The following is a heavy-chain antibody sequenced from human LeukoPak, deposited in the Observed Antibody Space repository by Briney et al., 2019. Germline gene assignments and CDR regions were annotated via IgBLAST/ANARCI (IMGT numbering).Heavy chain of an antibody. CDR3: ARHTVYYYDSSGYLPYFDY. J-gene: IGHJ4*02. CDR1: GGSISSYY. Sequence: SETLSLTCTVSGGSISSYYWSWIRQPPGKGLEWIGYIYYSGSTNYNPSLKSRVTISVDTSKNQFSLKLSSVPAADTAVYYCARHTVYYYDSSGYLPYFDYWGQGTLVTVSS. CDR2: IYYSGST. V-gene: IGHV4-59*08. D-gene: IGHD3-22*01.